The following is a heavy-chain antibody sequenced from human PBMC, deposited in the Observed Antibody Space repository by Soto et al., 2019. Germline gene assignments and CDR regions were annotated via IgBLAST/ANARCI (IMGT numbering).Heavy chain of an antibody. V-gene: IGHV3-33*06. J-gene: IGHJ6*02. CDR2: IWYDGSNK. Sequence: QVQLVESGGGVVQPGRSLRLSCAASGFTFSSYGMHWVRQAPGKGLEWVAVIWYDGSNKYYADSVKGRFTISRDNSKNTLYLQLNSLRAEDMVVYYCAKSLVRSGDEVRDGMDVWGQGTTVTVSS. CDR3: AKSLVRSGDEVRDGMDV. CDR1: GFTFSSYG. D-gene: IGHD2-15*01.